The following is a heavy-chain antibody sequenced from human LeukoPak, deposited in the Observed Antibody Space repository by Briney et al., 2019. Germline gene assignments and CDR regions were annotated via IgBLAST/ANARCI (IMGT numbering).Heavy chain of an antibody. J-gene: IGHJ6*02. V-gene: IGHV3-21*01. CDR2: ISSSSSYI. D-gene: IGHD3-16*01. Sequence: PGGSLGLSCAASGFTFSSYSMNWVRQAPGKGLEWVSSISSSSSYIYYADSVKGRFTISRDNDKNSLYLQMNSLGAEDTAVYYCARNYDYYGMDVWGQGTTVTVSS. CDR3: ARNYDYYGMDV. CDR1: GFTFSSYS.